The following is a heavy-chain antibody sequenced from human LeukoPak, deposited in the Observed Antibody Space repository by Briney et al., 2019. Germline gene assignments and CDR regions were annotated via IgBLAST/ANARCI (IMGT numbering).Heavy chain of an antibody. D-gene: IGHD3-22*01. CDR1: GGSISNYY. V-gene: IGHV4-59*01. Sequence: SETLSLTRTVSGGSISNYYWTWIRQPPGKGLEWIGYIYYTGSTNYNPSLKSRVTISVDTSKNQFSLKLSTVTAADTAVYYCARRSDYYDILNLWGQGTVVTVSS. CDR3: ARRSDYYDILNL. CDR2: IYYTGST. J-gene: IGHJ3*01.